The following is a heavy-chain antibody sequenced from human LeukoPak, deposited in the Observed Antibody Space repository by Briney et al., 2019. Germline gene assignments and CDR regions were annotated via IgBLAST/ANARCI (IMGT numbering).Heavy chain of an antibody. Sequence: SETLSLTCTVSGGSISTNAYYWGWIRQPPGQGLEWITEIHHTGTTYYTPSLKSRVTISVDTSNNHFSLKLNSVTAADTAVYYCARVTYNGYQHFDYWGQGILVTVSS. J-gene: IGHJ4*02. CDR1: GGSISTNAYY. D-gene: IGHD3-10*01. CDR2: IHHTGTT. V-gene: IGHV4-39*07. CDR3: ARVTYNGYQHFDY.